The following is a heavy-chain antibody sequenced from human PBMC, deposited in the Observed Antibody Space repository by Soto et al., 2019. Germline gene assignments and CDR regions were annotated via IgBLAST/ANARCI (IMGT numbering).Heavy chain of an antibody. Sequence: DVQLLESGGGLVLPGGSLRLSCAASGFAFSSYDMSWVRQAPGKGLEWVSAVSGSGGSTYSADSVKGRFTISRDNSKNTLYLQMNSLRAEDTAVYYCARDRRGVMDVWGQGTTVTVSS. CDR1: GFAFSSYD. CDR2: VSGSGGST. D-gene: IGHD3-10*01. J-gene: IGHJ6*02. CDR3: ARDRRGVMDV. V-gene: IGHV3-23*01.